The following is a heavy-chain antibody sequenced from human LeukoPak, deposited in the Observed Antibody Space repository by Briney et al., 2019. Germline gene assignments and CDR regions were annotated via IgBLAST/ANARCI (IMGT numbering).Heavy chain of an antibody. CDR2: ITGSGGNT. CDR1: GFIFSSYS. Sequence: GGSLRLSCAASGFIFSSYSMSWVRQAPGKGLEWASVITGSGGNTYYADSVKGRFTISKDNSKNTVYLQMNSLRADDTAVYYCAKDPDYWGQGTLVTVSS. CDR3: AKDPDY. V-gene: IGHV3-23*01. J-gene: IGHJ4*02.